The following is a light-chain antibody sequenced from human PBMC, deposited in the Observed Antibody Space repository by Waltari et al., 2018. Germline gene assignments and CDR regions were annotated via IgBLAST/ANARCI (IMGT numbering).Light chain of an antibody. CDR2: KAS. J-gene: IGKJ2*01. V-gene: IGKV1-5*03. Sequence: DIQMTQSPSTLSASVGDRVTITCRASQSISTRLAWYQQKLGQAPILLIYKASSLESGVPSRFSGSGSGTEFTLTISSLQPEDFATYYCQQYDSFSYTFGQGTKLEIK. CDR1: QSISTR. CDR3: QQYDSFSYT.